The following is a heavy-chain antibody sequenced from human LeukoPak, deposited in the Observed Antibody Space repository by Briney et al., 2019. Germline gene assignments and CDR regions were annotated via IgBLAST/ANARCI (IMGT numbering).Heavy chain of an antibody. J-gene: IGHJ4*02. Sequence: GGSLRLSCAASGFSFSSYWMTWVRQGPGKGLEWVANIKTDGSEKYFVDSVKGRFTISRDNAKNSLYLQMNSLRAEDTAVYYCAAYDSDQGGLDYWGQGVLVTVSS. CDR3: AAYDSDQGGLDY. D-gene: IGHD3-22*01. CDR2: IKTDGSEK. CDR1: GFSFSSYW. V-gene: IGHV3-7*02.